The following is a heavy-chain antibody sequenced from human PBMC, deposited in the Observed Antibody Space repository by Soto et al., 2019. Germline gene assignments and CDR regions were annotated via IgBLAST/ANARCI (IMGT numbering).Heavy chain of an antibody. CDR3: AKDLITIFGVVIPLGGY. Sequence: EVQLLESGGGLVQPGGSLRLSCAASGFTFSSYAMSWVRQAPGKGLEWVSAISGGGGSTYYADSVKGRFTISRDNSKNTLYLQMNSLRAEDTAVYYCAKDLITIFGVVIPLGGYWGQGTLVTVSS. J-gene: IGHJ4*02. V-gene: IGHV3-23*01. CDR2: ISGGGGST. D-gene: IGHD3-3*01. CDR1: GFTFSSYA.